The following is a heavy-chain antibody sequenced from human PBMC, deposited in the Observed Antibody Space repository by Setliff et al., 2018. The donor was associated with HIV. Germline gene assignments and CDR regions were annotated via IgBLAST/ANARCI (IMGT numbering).Heavy chain of an antibody. J-gene: IGHJ3*02. D-gene: IGHD3-22*01. Sequence: SETLSLTCIVSGGSISSSSYYWGWIRQPPGKGLEWIGTVYYSGSTYYTPSLKSRITISLDTSKNQFSLRMRSVTAADTAVYYCARHTPGPYYDSSGKAFDIWGQGTMVTVSS. V-gene: IGHV4-39*07. CDR3: ARHTPGPYYDSSGKAFDI. CDR1: GGSISSSSYY. CDR2: VYYSGST.